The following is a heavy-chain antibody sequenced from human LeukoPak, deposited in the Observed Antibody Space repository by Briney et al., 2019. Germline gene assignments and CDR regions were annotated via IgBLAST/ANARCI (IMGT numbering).Heavy chain of an antibody. D-gene: IGHD3-10*01. V-gene: IGHV3-23*01. CDR3: AKNPDTMVRGVISYYYMDV. Sequence: PGGSLRLSCAASGFTFSSFSMNWVRQAPGKGLEWVSAISGSGGSTYYADSVKGRFTISRDNSKNTLYLQMNSLRAEDTAVYYCAKNPDTMVRGVISYYYMDVWGKGTTVTISS. CDR2: ISGSGGST. CDR1: GFTFSSFS. J-gene: IGHJ6*03.